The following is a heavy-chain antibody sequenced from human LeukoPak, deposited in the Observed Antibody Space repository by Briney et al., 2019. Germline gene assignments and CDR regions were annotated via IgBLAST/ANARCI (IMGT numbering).Heavy chain of an antibody. CDR1: GGTFSSYA. CDR3: ARESKGGIWFGDHYYFDY. D-gene: IGHD3-10*01. V-gene: IGHV1-69*04. J-gene: IGHJ4*02. CDR2: IIPILGIA. Sequence: SVKVFCKASGGTFSSYAISWVRQAPGQGLGWMGRIIPILGIANYAQKFQGRVTITADKSTSTAYMELSSLRSEDTAVYYCARESKGGIWFGDHYYFDYWGQGTLVTVSS.